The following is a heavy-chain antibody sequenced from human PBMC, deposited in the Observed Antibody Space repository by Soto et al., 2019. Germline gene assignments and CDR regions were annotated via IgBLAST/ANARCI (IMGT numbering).Heavy chain of an antibody. CDR1: GFTFSSYG. J-gene: IGHJ3*02. CDR3: ARDREWELGSPHDAFDI. V-gene: IGHV3-33*01. CDR2: IWYDGSNK. Sequence: GGSLRLSCAASGFTFSSYGMHWVRQAPGKGLEWVAVIWYDGSNKYYADSVKGRFTISRDNSKNTLYLQMNSLRAEDTAVYYCARDREWELGSPHDAFDIWGQGTMVTVSS. D-gene: IGHD1-26*01.